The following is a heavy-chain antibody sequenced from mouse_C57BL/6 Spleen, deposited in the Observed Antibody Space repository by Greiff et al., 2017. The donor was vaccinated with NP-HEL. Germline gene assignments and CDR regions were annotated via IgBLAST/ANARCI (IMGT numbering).Heavy chain of an antibody. V-gene: IGHV1-82*01. CDR2: IYPGAGDT. Sequence: QVHVKQSGPELVKPGASVKISCKASGYAFSSSWMNWVKQRPGKGLEWIGRIYPGAGDTNYNGKFKGKATLTADKSSSTAYMQLSSLTSEDSAVYFCAREGMDYWGQGTSVTVSS. CDR1: GYAFSSSW. CDR3: AREGMDY. J-gene: IGHJ4*01.